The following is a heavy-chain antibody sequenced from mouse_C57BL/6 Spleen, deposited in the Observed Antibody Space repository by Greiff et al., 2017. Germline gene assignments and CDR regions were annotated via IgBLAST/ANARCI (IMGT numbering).Heavy chain of an antibody. D-gene: IGHD4-1*01. V-gene: IGHV1-82*01. Sequence: QVQLQQSGPELVKPGASVKLSCKASGYAFSSSWMNWVKQRPGKGIDGIGRIYPGNGETNDNGKFKGKATLTEDKSSSTAYIQLSSLTSEDSAVYFCARWDCAYYFDYWGQGTTLTVSS. CDR3: ARWDCAYYFDY. J-gene: IGHJ2*01. CDR2: IYPGNGET. CDR1: GYAFSSSW.